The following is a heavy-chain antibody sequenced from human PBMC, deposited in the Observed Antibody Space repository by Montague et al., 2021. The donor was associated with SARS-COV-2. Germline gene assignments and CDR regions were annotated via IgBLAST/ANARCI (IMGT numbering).Heavy chain of an antibody. V-gene: IGHV3-23*01. CDR2: IGDSGTKT. CDR1: GFTFRNYA. Sequence: SLRPSCAASGFTFRNYAMTWVRWAPGKGLEWVSAIGDSGTKTHYXDSVKGRFTISRDNSKNTVYLEMNSLKVDDTAVYFCAKDPIPGGSNPYYFDFWGQGTLVTVSS. J-gene: IGHJ4*02. CDR3: AKDPIPGGSNPYYFDF. D-gene: IGHD3-10*01.